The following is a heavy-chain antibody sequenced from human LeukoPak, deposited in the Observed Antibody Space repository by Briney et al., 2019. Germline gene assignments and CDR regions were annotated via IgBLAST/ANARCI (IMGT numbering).Heavy chain of an antibody. CDR3: ASIVVALTDIDY. CDR1: GFTFSSYW. CDR2: INSDGSSR. Sequence: GGSLRLSCAASGFTFSSYWMHWVRQAPGKGLVWVSLINSDGSSRSYADSVKGRFTISRDNAKNTLYLQMSSLRAEDTAVYYCASIVVALTDIDYWGQGTLVTVSS. J-gene: IGHJ4*02. V-gene: IGHV3-74*01. D-gene: IGHD3-22*01.